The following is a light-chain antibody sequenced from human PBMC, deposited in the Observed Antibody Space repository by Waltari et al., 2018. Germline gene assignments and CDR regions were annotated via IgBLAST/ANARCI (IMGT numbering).Light chain of an antibody. CDR3: QEYNSAPYT. CDR1: QDITNV. Sequence: DIQMAQSPSSLAASVGDRVTITCRASQDITNVLVWYQQKPGKAPKLLIYAASTLQPGVPSRFSGSVSGTHFTLTISSLQPEDVATYYCQEYNSAPYTFGQGTKLEIK. CDR2: AAS. J-gene: IGKJ2*01. V-gene: IGKV1-27*01.